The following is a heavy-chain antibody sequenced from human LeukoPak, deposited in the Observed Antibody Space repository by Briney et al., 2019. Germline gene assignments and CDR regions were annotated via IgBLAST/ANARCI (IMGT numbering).Heavy chain of an antibody. CDR1: GFTFSSFG. J-gene: IGHJ2*01. D-gene: IGHD6-13*01. CDR3: AKSAAGFSQYWYFDL. CDR2: ISYDGGMK. Sequence: GGSLRLSCAASGFTFSSFGMHWVRQAPGKGLEWVAVISYDGGMKEYADSVKGRFTVSRDNSKNSLYLQMNSLRAEDTALYYCAKSAAGFSQYWYFDLWGRGTLVTVSS. V-gene: IGHV3-30*18.